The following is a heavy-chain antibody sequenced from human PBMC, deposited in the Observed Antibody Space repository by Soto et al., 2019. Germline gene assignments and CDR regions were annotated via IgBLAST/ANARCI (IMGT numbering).Heavy chain of an antibody. Sequence: SETLSLTCTVSGGSISSSSYYWGWIRQPPGKGLEWIGSIYYSGSTYYNPSLKSRVTISVDTSKNQFSLKLSSVTAADTAVYYCARHPRGTTVVMGGFDYWGQGTLVTVSS. CDR1: GGSISSSSYY. V-gene: IGHV4-39*01. CDR3: ARHPRGTTVVMGGFDY. CDR2: IYYSGST. D-gene: IGHD4-17*01. J-gene: IGHJ4*02.